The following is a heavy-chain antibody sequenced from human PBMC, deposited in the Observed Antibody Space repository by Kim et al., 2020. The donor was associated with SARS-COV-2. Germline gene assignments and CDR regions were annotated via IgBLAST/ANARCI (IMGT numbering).Heavy chain of an antibody. D-gene: IGHD4-17*01. J-gene: IGHJ4*02. CDR2: VYYSGNT. CDR1: GGSISTRSYY. V-gene: IGHV4-39*02. Sequence: SETLSLICTVSGGSISTRSYYWGWIRQPPGKGLEWIGNVYYSGNTYYNPSLKSRVTISLDLSKNHFSLKLKSMTAADTAVYFCARRKVNGDLLDYWGQGALVTVSS. CDR3: ARRKVNGDLLDY.